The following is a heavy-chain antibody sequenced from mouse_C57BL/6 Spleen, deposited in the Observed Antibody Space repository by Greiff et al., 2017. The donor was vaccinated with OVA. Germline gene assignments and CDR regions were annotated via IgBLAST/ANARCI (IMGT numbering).Heavy chain of an antibody. CDR3: ARRGYDYDEEGFAY. J-gene: IGHJ3*01. V-gene: IGHV1-9*01. Sequence: QVQLQQSGAELMKPGASVKLSCKATGYTFTGYWIEWVKQRPGHGLEWLGEILPGSGSTNYNEKFKGKATFTADTSSNTAYMQRSSLTTEDSAIYYCARRGYDYDEEGFAYWGQGTLVTVSA. D-gene: IGHD2-4*01. CDR1: GYTFTGYW. CDR2: ILPGSGST.